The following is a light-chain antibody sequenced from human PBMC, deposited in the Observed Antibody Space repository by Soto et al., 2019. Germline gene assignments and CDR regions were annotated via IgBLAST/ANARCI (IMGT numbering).Light chain of an antibody. CDR2: GAS. CDR3: QQYGSSPRT. CDR1: QSVAGSY. J-gene: IGKJ1*01. Sequence: EIVLTQSPGTLSLSPGERATLSCRASQSVAGSYLAWYQQKPGLAPRLLIYGASSRATGIPDRFSGSGSGTDFILTISRLEPEDFVLYYCQQYGSSPRTFGQGTKVEIK. V-gene: IGKV3-20*01.